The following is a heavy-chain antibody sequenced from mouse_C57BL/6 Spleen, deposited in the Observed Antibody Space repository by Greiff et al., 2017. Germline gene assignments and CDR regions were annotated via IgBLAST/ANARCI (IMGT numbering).Heavy chain of an antibody. J-gene: IGHJ2*01. CDR2: INPNNGGT. Sequence: EVQLQQSGPELVKPGASVKISCKASGYTFTDYYMNWVKQSHGKSLEWIGDINPNNGGTSYNQKFKGKATLTVDKSSSTAYMELRSLTSEDSAVYYCARYSSYYFDYWGQGTTLTVSS. D-gene: IGHD1-1*01. CDR3: ARYSSYYFDY. V-gene: IGHV1-26*01. CDR1: GYTFTDYY.